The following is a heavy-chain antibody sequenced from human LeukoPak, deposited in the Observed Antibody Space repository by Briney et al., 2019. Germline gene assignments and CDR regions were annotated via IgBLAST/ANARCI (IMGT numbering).Heavy chain of an antibody. CDR3: AKGPCGGDCLYDFQH. D-gene: IGHD2-21*02. CDR1: GFTFSSYP. V-gene: IGHV3-23*01. J-gene: IGHJ1*01. CDR2: ISGSGGST. Sequence: GGSLRLSCSASGFTFSSYPFNWVRQAPGKGLEWVSAISGSGGSTYYADSVKGRFTISRDNSKNTLYLQMNSLRAEDTAVYYCAKGPCGGDCLYDFQHWGQGTLVTVSS.